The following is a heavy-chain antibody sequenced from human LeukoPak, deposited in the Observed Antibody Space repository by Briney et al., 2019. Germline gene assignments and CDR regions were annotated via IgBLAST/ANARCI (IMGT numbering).Heavy chain of an antibody. CDR3: AREPDYYGSGSYYSSPFNWFDP. CDR2: NNTNTGNP. V-gene: IGHV7-4-1*02. Sequence: ASVKVSCKASGYTFTSYAMNWVRQAPGQGLEWMGWNNTNTGNPTYAQGFTGRFVFSLDTSVSTAYLQISSLKAEDTAVYYCAREPDYYGSGSYYSSPFNWFDPWGQGTLVTVSS. CDR1: GYTFTSYA. D-gene: IGHD3-10*01. J-gene: IGHJ5*02.